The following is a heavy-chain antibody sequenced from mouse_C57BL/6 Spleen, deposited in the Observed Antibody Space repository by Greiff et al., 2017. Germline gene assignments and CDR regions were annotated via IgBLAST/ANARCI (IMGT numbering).Heavy chain of an antibody. V-gene: IGHV1-26*01. D-gene: IGHD2-4*01. Sequence: EVKLQQSGPELVKPGASVKISCKASGYTFTDYYMNWVKQSHGKSLEWIGDINPNNGGTSYNQKFKGKATLTVDKSSSTAYMELRSLTSEDSAVYYCARTSGYDYARGNFDVWGTGTTVTVSS. CDR1: GYTFTDYY. CDR3: ARTSGYDYARGNFDV. J-gene: IGHJ1*03. CDR2: INPNNGGT.